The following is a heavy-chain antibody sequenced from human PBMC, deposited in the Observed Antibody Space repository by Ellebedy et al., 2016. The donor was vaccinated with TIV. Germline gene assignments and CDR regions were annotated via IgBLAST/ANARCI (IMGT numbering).Heavy chain of an antibody. Sequence: GESLKISCAAPGFTFSNYWMSWVRQAPGKGLEWVANIKVDGSEKYYVDSVKGRFTISRDNAKNSLFLQMNSLRAEDTALYYCVRNNWKGAYDIWGQGTMVTVSS. CDR3: VRNNWKGAYDI. D-gene: IGHD1-20*01. CDR2: IKVDGSEK. CDR1: GFTFSNYW. J-gene: IGHJ3*02. V-gene: IGHV3-7*04.